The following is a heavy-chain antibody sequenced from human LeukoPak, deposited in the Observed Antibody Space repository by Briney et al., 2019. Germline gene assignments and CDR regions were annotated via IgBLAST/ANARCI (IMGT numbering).Heavy chain of an antibody. D-gene: IGHD1-7*01. CDR1: GGSFSGYY. J-gene: IGHJ4*02. CDR2: INHSGST. Sequence: PSETLSLTCAVYGGSFSGYYWSWIRQPPGKGLEWIGEINHSGSTNYNPSLKSRVTISVDTSKNQFSLKLSSVTAADTAVYYCARGRTGTTRFDYWGQGTLVTVS. CDR3: ARGRTGTTRFDY. V-gene: IGHV4-34*01.